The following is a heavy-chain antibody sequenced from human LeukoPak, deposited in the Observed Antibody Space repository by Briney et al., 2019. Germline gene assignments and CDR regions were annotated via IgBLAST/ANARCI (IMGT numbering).Heavy chain of an antibody. V-gene: IGHV1-2*02. Sequence: ASVKVSCKASGYTFTGYYMHWVRQAPGQGLEWMGWINPNSGGTNYAQKLQGRVTMTTDTSTSTAYMELRSLRSDDTAVYYCARASSGWYGLDRVDYWGQGTLVTVSS. CDR2: INPNSGGT. J-gene: IGHJ4*02. CDR1: GYTFTGYY. D-gene: IGHD6-19*01. CDR3: ARASSGWYGLDRVDY.